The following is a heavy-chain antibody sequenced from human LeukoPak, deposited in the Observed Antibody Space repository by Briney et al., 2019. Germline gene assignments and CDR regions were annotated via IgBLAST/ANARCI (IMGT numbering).Heavy chain of an antibody. CDR1: GGSISSGSYY. J-gene: IGHJ6*03. CDR3: ARGHYYGSGNHYHYYMDV. V-gene: IGHV4-61*01. D-gene: IGHD3-10*01. Sequence: PSQTLSLTCTVSGGSISSGSYYWSWIRQPPGKGLEWIGYISYTGSTNYNPSLNSRVTISIDTSKNQFSLTLSSVTAADTAVYYCARGHYYGSGNHYHYYMDVWGKGTTVTISS. CDR2: ISYTGST.